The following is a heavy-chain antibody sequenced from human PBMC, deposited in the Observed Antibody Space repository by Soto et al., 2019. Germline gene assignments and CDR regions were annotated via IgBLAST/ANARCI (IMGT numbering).Heavy chain of an antibody. Sequence: QVQLQESGPGLVKPSQTLSLTCTVSGASMYSGAYYWSWVRQPPGKGLEWIGYIYHNGRTYNNPSLMSRVTMSLDTSKNQFSLKLNSVSAADTAVYYCARVSATGTRWFDPWGQGTLVTVSS. CDR2: IYHNGRT. J-gene: IGHJ5*02. D-gene: IGHD6-13*01. CDR1: GASMYSGAYY. V-gene: IGHV4-31*03. CDR3: ARVSATGTRWFDP.